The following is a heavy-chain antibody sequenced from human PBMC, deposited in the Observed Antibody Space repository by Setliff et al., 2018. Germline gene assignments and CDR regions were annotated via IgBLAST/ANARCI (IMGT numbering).Heavy chain of an antibody. CDR3: AKQRTITFSNDAFDV. V-gene: IGHV3-23*01. CDR1: GFILSPYT. D-gene: IGHD4-4*01. CDR2: ISIHEDKT. Sequence: GGSLRLSCAVSGFILSPYTTTWVRQAPGKGLEWVAAISIHEDKTYYADSVKGRFTISRDISKNTLSLQLNSLRAEDTAVYYCAKQRTITFSNDAFDVWGQGTMVTVSS. J-gene: IGHJ3*01.